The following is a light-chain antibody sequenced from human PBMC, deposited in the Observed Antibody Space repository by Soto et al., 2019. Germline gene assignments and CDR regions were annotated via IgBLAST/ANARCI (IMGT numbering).Light chain of an antibody. J-gene: IGLJ3*02. CDR1: SSNIGSNT. V-gene: IGLV1-44*01. CDR2: SNN. Sequence: QAVVTQPPSASGTPGQRVTISCSGSSSNIGSNTVNWYQQLPGTAPKLLIYSNNQRPSGVPDRFSGSKSGTSASLAISGLQSEDEADYYCAEWDDSLNGGVFGGGTKLTVL. CDR3: AEWDDSLNGGV.